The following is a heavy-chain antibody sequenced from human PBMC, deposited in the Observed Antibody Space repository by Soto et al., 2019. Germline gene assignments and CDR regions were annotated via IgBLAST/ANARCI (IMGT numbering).Heavy chain of an antibody. CDR1: GFTFSSYA. J-gene: IGHJ4*02. CDR2: ISGSGGST. Sequence: PGGSLRLSCAASGFTFSSYAMSWVRQAPGKGLEWVSAISGSGGSTYYADSAKGRFTISRDNSKNTLYLQMNSLRAEDTAVYYCAKDLGYSYGPYDYWGQGTLVTVSS. CDR3: AKDLGYSYGPYDY. V-gene: IGHV3-23*01. D-gene: IGHD5-18*01.